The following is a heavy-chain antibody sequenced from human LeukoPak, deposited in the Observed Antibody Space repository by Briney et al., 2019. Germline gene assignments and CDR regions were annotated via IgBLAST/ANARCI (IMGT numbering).Heavy chain of an antibody. Sequence: SETPSLTCAVYGGSFSGYYWSWIRQPPGKGLEWIGEINHSGSTNYNPSLKSRVTISVDTSKNQFSLKLSSVTAADTAVYYCARDHYYDSSGVGKNFDYWGQGTLVTVSS. D-gene: IGHD3-22*01. CDR3: ARDHYYDSSGVGKNFDY. V-gene: IGHV4-34*01. CDR2: INHSGST. CDR1: GGSFSGYY. J-gene: IGHJ4*02.